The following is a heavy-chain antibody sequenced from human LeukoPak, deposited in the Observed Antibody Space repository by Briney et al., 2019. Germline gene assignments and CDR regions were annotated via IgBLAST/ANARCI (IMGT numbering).Heavy chain of an antibody. CDR2: INPSGGGT. D-gene: IGHD6-19*01. J-gene: IGHJ4*02. Sequence: ASVKVSCKASGYTFTNYYIHWVRQAPGQGPEWMGIINPSGGGTTYAPKFQGRVTMTKETSTRTVYMELSSLRSADTALYYCAGETDIAVAANYFDYWGQGTLVTVSS. V-gene: IGHV1-46*01. CDR1: GYTFTNYY. CDR3: AGETDIAVAANYFDY.